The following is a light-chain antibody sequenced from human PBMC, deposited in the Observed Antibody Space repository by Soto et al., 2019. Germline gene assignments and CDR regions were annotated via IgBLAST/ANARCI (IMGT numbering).Light chain of an antibody. J-gene: IGKJ1*01. CDR1: QAVSSNY. Sequence: TQSPGTLSWSPGERATLSCGASQAVSSNYLAWYQQKPGQAPRLLISGASGRATGVPDRFSGSGSGTEFTLTSDSLESEDFAVYFCQQYGDLPWTFGQGTKVDIK. V-gene: IGKV3-20*01. CDR2: GAS. CDR3: QQYGDLPWT.